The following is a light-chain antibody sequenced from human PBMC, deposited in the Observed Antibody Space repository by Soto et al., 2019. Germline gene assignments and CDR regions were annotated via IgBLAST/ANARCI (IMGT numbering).Light chain of an antibody. V-gene: IGKV4-1*01. CDR2: WAS. CDR1: QSVLNYSNRKNF. CDR3: QQYHATPLT. J-gene: IGKJ4*01. Sequence: DIVMTQSPDSLSVSLGERATINCKSSQSVLNYSNRKNFLARYQQKPGHPPRLLISWASTRGSGVPDRFSGSGSETDFTLTIGSLQAEDVAVYYCQQYHATPLTFGGGTKVEI.